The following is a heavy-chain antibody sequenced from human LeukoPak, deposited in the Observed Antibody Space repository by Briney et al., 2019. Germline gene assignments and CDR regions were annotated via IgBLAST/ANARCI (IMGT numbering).Heavy chain of an antibody. CDR1: GFTFSNYA. J-gene: IGHJ4*02. Sequence: PGGSLRLSCAASGFTFSNYAMTWVRQAPGKGLEWVSSITSSGSSTDYADSVKGRFTISRDNANNSLFLQMNSLRAEDTAVYYCARGGVSVGGNFDYWGQGTLVTVSS. D-gene: IGHD4-23*01. V-gene: IGHV3-21*01. CDR2: ITSSGSST. CDR3: ARGGVSVGGNFDY.